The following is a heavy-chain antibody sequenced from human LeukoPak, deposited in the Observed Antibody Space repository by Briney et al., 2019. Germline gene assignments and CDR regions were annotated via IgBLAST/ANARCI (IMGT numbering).Heavy chain of an antibody. J-gene: IGHJ4*02. D-gene: IGHD3-22*01. CDR3: ARDQYDSSGYYSDY. CDR2: IKQDGSEK. V-gene: IGHV3-7*01. CDR1: GFTLSSYW. Sequence: PGGSLRLSCAASGFTLSSYWMSWVRQAPGKGLEWVANIKQDGSEKYYVDSVKGRFTISRDNAKNSLYLQMNSLRAEDTAVYYCARDQYDSSGYYSDYRGQGTLVTVSS.